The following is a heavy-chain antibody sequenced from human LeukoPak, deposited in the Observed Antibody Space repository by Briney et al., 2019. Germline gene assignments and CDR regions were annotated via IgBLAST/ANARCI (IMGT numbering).Heavy chain of an antibody. CDR2: IYTSGST. V-gene: IGHV4-4*07. CDR3: ARDYYDSSGYYFIQH. J-gene: IGHJ1*01. CDR1: GGSISSYY. Sequence: PSETLSLTCTVSGGSISSYYWSWIRQPAGKGLAWIGRIYTSGSTNYNPSLKSRVTMSVDTSKNQFSLKLSSVTAADTAVYYCARDYYDSSGYYFIQHWGQGTLVTVSS. D-gene: IGHD3-22*01.